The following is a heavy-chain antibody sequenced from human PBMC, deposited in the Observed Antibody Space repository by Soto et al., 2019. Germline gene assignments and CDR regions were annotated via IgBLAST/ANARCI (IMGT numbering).Heavy chain of an antibody. J-gene: IGHJ6*02. Sequence: GSLRLSCAASGFTFSSYEMNWVRQAPGKGLEWVSYISSSGSTIYYADSGKGRFTISRDNAKNSLYLQMNSLRAEDTAVYYCASNYYDSSGYYWNYYYYGMDVWGQGTTVTVSS. D-gene: IGHD3-22*01. CDR3: ASNYYDSSGYYWNYYYYGMDV. CDR2: ISSSGSTI. V-gene: IGHV3-48*03. CDR1: GFTFSSYE.